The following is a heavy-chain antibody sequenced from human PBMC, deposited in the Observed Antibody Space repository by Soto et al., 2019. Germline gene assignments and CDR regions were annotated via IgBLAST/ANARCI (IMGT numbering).Heavy chain of an antibody. V-gene: IGHV4-59*01. J-gene: IGHJ4*02. Sequence: LSETLSLTCTVSGGSISSYYWSWIRQPPGKGLEWIGYIYYSGSTNYNPSLKSRVAISVDTSKNQFSLKLSSVTAADTAVYYCARGRLVPGIVDYWGQGTPVTVSS. CDR2: IYYSGST. D-gene: IGHD6-13*01. CDR3: ARGRLVPGIVDY. CDR1: GGSISSYY.